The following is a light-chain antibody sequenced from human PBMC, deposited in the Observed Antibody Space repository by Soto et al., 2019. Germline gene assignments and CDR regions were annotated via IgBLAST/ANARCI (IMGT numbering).Light chain of an antibody. CDR2: GAS. Sequence: EIVLTQSPGTLSLSAGARATLSCRASQSVTNSYLAWYQQKPGQAPRLLMYGASRRATGIPDSFSGSGCGTDVALTISRLEPEDFGVYYCQQYGSSPATFGQGIRLEIK. V-gene: IGKV3-20*01. CDR3: QQYGSSPAT. CDR1: QSVTNSY. J-gene: IGKJ5*01.